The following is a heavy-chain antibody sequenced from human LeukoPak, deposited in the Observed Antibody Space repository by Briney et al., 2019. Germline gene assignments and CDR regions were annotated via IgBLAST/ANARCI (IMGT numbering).Heavy chain of an antibody. Sequence: SETLSLTCTVSGGSISSSSYYWGWIRQPPGKGLEWIGSIYYSGSTYYNPSLKSRVTISVDTSKNQFSLKLSSVTAADTAVYYCARGGNAVTSRYFDYWGQGTLVTDSS. CDR3: ARGGNAVTSRYFDY. CDR1: GGSISSSSYY. J-gene: IGHJ4*02. CDR2: IYYSGST. D-gene: IGHD4-11*01. V-gene: IGHV4-39*07.